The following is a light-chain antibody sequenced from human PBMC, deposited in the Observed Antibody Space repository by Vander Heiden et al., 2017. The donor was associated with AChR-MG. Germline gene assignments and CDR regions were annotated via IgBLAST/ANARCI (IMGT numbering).Light chain of an antibody. Sequence: EVVMTQSPATLSVSPGERATLSCRASQSVNSNLAWYQQKPGQAPRLLIYGASTRATGIPASFSGSGSGTEFTLTISSLRSEDFAVYYCQQYNIWPLTFGGGTKVDIK. CDR3: QQYNIWPLT. V-gene: IGKV3-15*01. CDR1: QSVNSN. J-gene: IGKJ4*01. CDR2: GAS.